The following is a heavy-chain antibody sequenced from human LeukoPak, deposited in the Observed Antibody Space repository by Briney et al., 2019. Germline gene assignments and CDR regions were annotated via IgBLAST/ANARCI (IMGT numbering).Heavy chain of an antibody. CDR3: AGERGEEYSSGWYKTNFSDN. J-gene: IGHJ4*02. Sequence: KASETLSLTCSVSGDSFSSVTDYWAWIRQPPGKGLEWIASGDYSGGTYYNPSLESRVAISTDMSKNQFSLKLTSVTGADTAVYYCAGERGEEYSSGWYKTNFSDNWGQGIRVTVSS. CDR2: GDYSGGT. D-gene: IGHD6-19*01. CDR1: GDSFSSVTDY. V-gene: IGHV4-39*07.